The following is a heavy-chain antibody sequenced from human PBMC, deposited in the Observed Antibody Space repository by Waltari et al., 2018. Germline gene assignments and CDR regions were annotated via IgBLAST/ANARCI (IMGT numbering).Heavy chain of an antibody. CDR1: GFTFGDYS. J-gene: IGHJ3*01. CDR2: VTSKPYGEAT. CDR3: SRVSVFAFDV. Sequence: EVQVVESGGGLVQPGRSLRLSCATSGFTFGDYSMTGVRQAPGKGLEWVAFVTSKPYGEATEYAASVKGRFTVSRDDAEGIAYLQMNGLKPEDTAVYYCSRVSVFAFDVWGRGTMVTVSS. V-gene: IGHV3-49*04.